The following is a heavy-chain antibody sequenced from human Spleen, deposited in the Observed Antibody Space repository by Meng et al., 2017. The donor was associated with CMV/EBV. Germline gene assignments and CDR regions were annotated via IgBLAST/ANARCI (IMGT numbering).Heavy chain of an antibody. V-gene: IGHV1-2*02. D-gene: IGHD6-13*01. CDR3: ARDALQLRHNWFDP. J-gene: IGHJ5*02. Sequence: ASVYAFTVFYMHWLRQAPGHGLEWMGWVSPSTGGSRIAQKFQGRVTMSRDMSINTAYMEVTGLTSDDTAVYYCARDALQLRHNWFDPWGQGTLVTVSS. CDR2: VSPSTGGS. CDR1: VYAFTVFY.